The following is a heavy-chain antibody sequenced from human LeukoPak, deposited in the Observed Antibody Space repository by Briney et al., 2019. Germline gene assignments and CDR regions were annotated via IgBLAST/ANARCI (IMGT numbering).Heavy chain of an antibody. J-gene: IGHJ4*02. Sequence: GGSLRLSCAASGFTFSTYWMSWVRQAPGKGLEWVANIKKDGSEKYYVDSVKGRFTISRDDAKNSLYLQMNSLRVEDTAVYYCEGSAGYWGQGTLVTVSS. CDR3: EGSAGY. D-gene: IGHD6-19*01. CDR1: GFTFSTYW. V-gene: IGHV3-7*01. CDR2: IKKDGSEK.